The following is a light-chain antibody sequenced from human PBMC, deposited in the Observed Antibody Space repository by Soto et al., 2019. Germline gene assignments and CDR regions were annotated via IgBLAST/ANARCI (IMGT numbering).Light chain of an antibody. CDR3: QSYDSSLSRRWV. Sequence: QFVLTQPPSVCGAPGQRVTISCTGSSSNIGAGYPVHWYQQLPGTAPKLLVAGNRPSGVPDRFSVSKSGASASLAITGLQAEDEADYYCQSYDSSLSRRWVFGGGTKLTV. CDR1: SSNIGAGYP. CDR2: G. J-gene: IGLJ3*02. V-gene: IGLV1-40*01.